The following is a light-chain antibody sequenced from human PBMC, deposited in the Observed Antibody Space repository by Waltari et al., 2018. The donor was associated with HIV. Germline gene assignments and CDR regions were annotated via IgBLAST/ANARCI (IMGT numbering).Light chain of an antibody. V-gene: IGKV1-33*01. CDR2: DVS. J-gene: IGKJ3*01. CDR3: HQYDNLPPT. Sequence: DIQMTQSPSSLSASVGHRVTITCQASQDISNHLNWYQQKPGKAPKFLIYDVSNLEIGVPSRFSGSGSGTDFTFTISSLQTEDIATYYCHQYDNLPPTFGPGTKVDIK. CDR1: QDISNH.